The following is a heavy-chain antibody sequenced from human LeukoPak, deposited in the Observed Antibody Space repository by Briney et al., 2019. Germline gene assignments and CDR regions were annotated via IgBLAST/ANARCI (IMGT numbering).Heavy chain of an antibody. CDR1: GFTISSYA. CDR2: ITGGGEYT. CDR3: AKGTLGKCSGGSCYPLDY. V-gene: IGHV3-23*01. Sequence: GGSLRLSCAAAGFTISSYAMAWVRQSPGKGLEWVSCITGGGEYTYHTDSVKGRFTISRDNSKNTLYLQMNSLRVEDTAVYYCAKGTLGKCSGGSCYPLDYWGQGTLVTVSS. D-gene: IGHD2-15*01. J-gene: IGHJ4*02.